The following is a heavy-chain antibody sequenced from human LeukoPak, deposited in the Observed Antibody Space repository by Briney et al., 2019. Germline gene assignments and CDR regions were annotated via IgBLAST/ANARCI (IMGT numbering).Heavy chain of an antibody. D-gene: IGHD3-10*01. V-gene: IGHV1-8*01. CDR1: GYTFTSYD. J-gene: IGHJ6*03. Sequence: GESLKISCKASGYTFTSYDINWVRQATGQGLEWMGWMNPNSGNTGYAQKFQGRVTMTRNTSISTAYMELSSLRSDDTAVYYCARLPYYYGSGSYLYYYYMDVRGKGTTVTISS. CDR3: ARLPYYYGSGSYLYYYYMDV. CDR2: MNPNSGNT.